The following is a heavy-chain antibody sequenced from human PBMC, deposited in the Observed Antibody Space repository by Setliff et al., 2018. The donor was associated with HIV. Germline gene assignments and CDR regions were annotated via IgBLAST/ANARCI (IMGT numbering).Heavy chain of an antibody. V-gene: IGHV4-4*07. Sequence: SETLSLTCTVSGGSISSYYWSWIRQPAGKGLEWIGRIYTSGSTNYNPSLKSRVSMSVDTSKNQFSLKLSSVTAADTAVYYCARDGFWSGYIDYWGQGTLVTVSS. D-gene: IGHD3-3*01. CDR2: IYTSGST. J-gene: IGHJ4*02. CDR3: ARDGFWSGYIDY. CDR1: GGSISSYY.